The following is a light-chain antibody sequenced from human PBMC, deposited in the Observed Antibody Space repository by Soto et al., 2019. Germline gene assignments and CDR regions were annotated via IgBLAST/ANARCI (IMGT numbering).Light chain of an antibody. CDR3: QQYKTYSSLT. CDR2: KAS. J-gene: IGKJ4*01. Sequence: DIQMTQSPSTLSASVGDRVTITCRASQSIKNWLAWYQQKPGEAPKLLIDKASNLQSGVPSRFSGSGSETEFTLTITSLQPDDSASYFCQQYKTYSSLTFGGGTKVELK. CDR1: QSIKNW. V-gene: IGKV1-5*03.